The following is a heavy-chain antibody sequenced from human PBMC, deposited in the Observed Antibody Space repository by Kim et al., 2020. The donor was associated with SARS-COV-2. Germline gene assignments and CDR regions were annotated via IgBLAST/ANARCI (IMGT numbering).Heavy chain of an antibody. CDR3: ARDRARDGYQGDNWFDP. V-gene: IGHV1-18*01. D-gene: IGHD5-12*01. Sequence: ASVKVSCKASGYTFTSYGISWVRQAPGQGLEWMGWISAYNGNTNYAQKLQGRVTMTTDTSTSTAYMELRSLRSDDTAVYYCARDRARDGYQGDNWFDPWGQGTLVTVSS. J-gene: IGHJ5*02. CDR2: ISAYNGNT. CDR1: GYTFTSYG.